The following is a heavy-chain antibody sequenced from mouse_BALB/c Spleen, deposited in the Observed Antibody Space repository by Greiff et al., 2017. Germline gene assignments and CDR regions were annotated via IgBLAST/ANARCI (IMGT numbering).Heavy chain of an antibody. CDR1: GYTFTSYY. CDR3: TRGDGYYKYYAMDY. D-gene: IGHD2-3*01. V-gene: IGHV1S81*02. Sequence: VQLQQSGAELVKPGASVKLSCKASGYTFTSYYMYWVKQRPGQGLEWIGEINPSNGGTNFNEKFKSKATLTLDKSSSTAYMQLSSLTSEDSAVYYCTRGDGYYKYYAMDYWGQGTSVTVSS. CDR2: INPSNGGT. J-gene: IGHJ4*01.